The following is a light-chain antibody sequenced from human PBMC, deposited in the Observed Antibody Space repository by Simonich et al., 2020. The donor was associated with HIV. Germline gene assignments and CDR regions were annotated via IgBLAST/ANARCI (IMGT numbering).Light chain of an antibody. J-gene: IGKJ2*01. V-gene: IGKV3-15*01. CDR2: GAS. Sequence: EIVLTQSPGTLSLSPGERATLSCRASQSVSSNLAWYQQKPGQAPRLLIYGASTRATGTPARFSGSGSGTEFTLTISSVQSEDFVVYYCQQYNNWPLFFGQGTKLEIK. CDR3: QQYNNWPLF. CDR1: QSVSSN.